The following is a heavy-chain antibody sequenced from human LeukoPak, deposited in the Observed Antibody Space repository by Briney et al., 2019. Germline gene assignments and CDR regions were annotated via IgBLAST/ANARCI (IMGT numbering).Heavy chain of an antibody. CDR2: IWYDGRNK. CDR3: TRAGQGSVLDY. V-gene: IGHV3-33*01. CDR1: GFTFRSYA. J-gene: IGHJ4*02. Sequence: GGSLRLSWAASGFTFRSYAFHGVRQAPGKGLEWVAVIWYDGRNKYYADSVKGRFTFSRDNSKNTVYLEMNSLRAEDTAVYYCTRAGQGSVLDYWGQGTLVTVSS. D-gene: IGHD2-15*01.